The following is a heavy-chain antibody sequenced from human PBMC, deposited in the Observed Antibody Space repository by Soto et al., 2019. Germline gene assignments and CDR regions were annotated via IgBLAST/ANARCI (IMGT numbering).Heavy chain of an antibody. J-gene: IGHJ4*02. V-gene: IGHV4-39*01. CDR1: GGSISSSSYY. D-gene: IGHD2-15*01. CDR2: FYYGGST. Sequence: SETLSLTCTVSGGSISSSSYYWGWIRQPPGKGLEWIQSFYYGGSTYYKPSLKSRVTISVDTSKNQFALKLSSVTAADTAVYYCARSYCSGGSCYSDYWGQGTLVTVSS. CDR3: ARSYCSGGSCYSDY.